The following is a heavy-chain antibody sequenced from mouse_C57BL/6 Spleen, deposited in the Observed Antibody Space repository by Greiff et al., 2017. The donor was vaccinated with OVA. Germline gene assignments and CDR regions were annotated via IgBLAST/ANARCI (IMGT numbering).Heavy chain of an antibody. D-gene: IGHD1-1*01. Sequence: QVHVKQSGAELVKPGASVKMSCKASGYTFTTYPIEWMKQNHGKSLEWIGNFHPYNDDTKYNEKFKGKATLTVEKSSSTVYLELSRLTSDDSAVYYCARGYYGSSLYYYAMDYWGQGTSVTVSS. V-gene: IGHV1-47*01. J-gene: IGHJ4*01. CDR1: GYTFTTYP. CDR2: FHPYNDDT. CDR3: ARGYYGSSLYYYAMDY.